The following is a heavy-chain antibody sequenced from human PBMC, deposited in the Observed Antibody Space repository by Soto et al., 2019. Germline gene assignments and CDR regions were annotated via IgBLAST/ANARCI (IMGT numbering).Heavy chain of an antibody. D-gene: IGHD5-12*01. V-gene: IGHV4-30-4*01. Sequence: SETLSLTCTVSGGSISSGDYYWSWIRQPPGKGLEWIGYIYYSGSTYYNPSLKSRVTISVDTSKNQFSLKLSSVTAADTAVYYCARRIVATIRDYYGMDVWGQGTTVTVSS. J-gene: IGHJ6*02. CDR3: ARRIVATIRDYYGMDV. CDR1: GGSISSGDYY. CDR2: IYYSGST.